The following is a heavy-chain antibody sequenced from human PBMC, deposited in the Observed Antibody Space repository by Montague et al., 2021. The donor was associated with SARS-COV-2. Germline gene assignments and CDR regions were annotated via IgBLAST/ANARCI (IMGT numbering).Heavy chain of an antibody. V-gene: IGHV3-74*01. Sequence: SLRLSCAASGFTFNGYWMHWVRQAPGKGLVWLSHINGYGSETNYADSVKGRFTISRDNAKNAVYLQMNSLGAEDTAAYYCARDISGTYDFWGQGTLVTVSS. CDR3: ARDISGTYDF. CDR1: GFTFNGYW. CDR2: INGYGSET. D-gene: IGHD5-12*01. J-gene: IGHJ4*02.